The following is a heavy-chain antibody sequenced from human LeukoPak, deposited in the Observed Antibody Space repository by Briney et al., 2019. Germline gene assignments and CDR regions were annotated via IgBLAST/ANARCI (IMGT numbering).Heavy chain of an antibody. CDR1: GFTFRNYA. D-gene: IGHD3-9*01. Sequence: GGSLRLSCAASGFTFRNYAMSWVRQAPGKGLEWVSAVSGRDDSTYYADSVKGRFTISRDNSKNTLYLQMNSLRAEDTAVYYCAKWGDYDILTGYYYSDYWGQGTLVTVSS. J-gene: IGHJ4*02. CDR2: VSGRDDST. CDR3: AKWGDYDILTGYYYSDY. V-gene: IGHV3-23*01.